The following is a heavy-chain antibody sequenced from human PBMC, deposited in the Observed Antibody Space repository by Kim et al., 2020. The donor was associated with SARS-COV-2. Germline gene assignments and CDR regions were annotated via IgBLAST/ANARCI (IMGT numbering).Heavy chain of an antibody. Sequence: ASVKVSCKASGYTFSNYALQWVRQAPGQSLEWMGWISGLNGQTKYSQKFQGRVTITSDTDASTAFMEVSRLRSEDTAVYYCARDLFHSGFDYWGQGTLVTVSS. V-gene: IGHV1-3*01. D-gene: IGHD3-10*01. CDR3: ARDLFHSGFDY. CDR2: ISGLNGQT. CDR1: GYTFSNYA. J-gene: IGHJ4*02.